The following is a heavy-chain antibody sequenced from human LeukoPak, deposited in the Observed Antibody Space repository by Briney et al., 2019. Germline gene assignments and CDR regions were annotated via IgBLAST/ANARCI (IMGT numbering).Heavy chain of an antibody. CDR2: ISYDGSNK. CDR1: GFTFSSYA. D-gene: IGHD2-2*01. V-gene: IGHV3-30-3*01. J-gene: IGHJ6*03. Sequence: GGSLRLSCAASGFTFSSYAMHWVRQAPGKGLEWVAVISYDGSNKYYADSVKGRFTISRDNSKNTLYLQMNSLRAEDTAVYYCASTPPYPSHLVVPAAMDYYYMDVWGKGTTVTVSS. CDR3: ASTPPYPSHLVVPAAMDYYYMDV.